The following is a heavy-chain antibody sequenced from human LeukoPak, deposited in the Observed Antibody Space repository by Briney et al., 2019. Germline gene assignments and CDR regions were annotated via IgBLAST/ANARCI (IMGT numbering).Heavy chain of an antibody. V-gene: IGHV3-21*01. D-gene: IGHD3-10*02. CDR2: ISSSGSYI. J-gene: IGHJ6*04. Sequence: PGGSLRLSCAASRFTFSSYSMNWARQAPGKGLEWVSSISSSGSYIYYADSVKGRFTISRDNAKNSLYLQMNSLSAEDTAVYYCAELGITMIGGVWGKGTTVTISS. CDR3: AELGITMIGGV. CDR1: RFTFSSYS.